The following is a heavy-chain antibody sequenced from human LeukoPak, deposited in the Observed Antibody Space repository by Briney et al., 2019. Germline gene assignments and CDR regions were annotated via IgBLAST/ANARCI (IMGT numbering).Heavy chain of an antibody. CDR1: GGTFSSYW. Sequence: PGGSLRLSCAASGGTFSSYWMNWVRQAPGKGLVWVSCINSDGSSTKYADSVKGRFTISRDNAKNTLYLQMNSVRGDDTALYFWAREKSNVMYVCGQGTTVTVS. J-gene: IGHJ6*02. CDR3: AREKSNVMYV. CDR2: INSDGSST. V-gene: IGHV3-74*03.